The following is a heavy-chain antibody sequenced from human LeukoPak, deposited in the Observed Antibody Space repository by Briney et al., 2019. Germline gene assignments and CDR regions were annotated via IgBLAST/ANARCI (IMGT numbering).Heavy chain of an antibody. CDR3: ARLQDYYDTTGSNYYYIDV. V-gene: IGHV4-61*02. CDR1: GDSLNSATYF. D-gene: IGHD3-22*01. J-gene: IGHJ6*03. CDR2: IHTTGT. Sequence: SETLSLTCSVSGDSLNSATYFWTWIRQPAGKGLEWIGRIHTTGTNYNPSLKSRVTISVDTSRNQFSLNLGSVTAADTAVYYCARLQDYYDTTGSNYYYIDVWGQGTTVAVSS.